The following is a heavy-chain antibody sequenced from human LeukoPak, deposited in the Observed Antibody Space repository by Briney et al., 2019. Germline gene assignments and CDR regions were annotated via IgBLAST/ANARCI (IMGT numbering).Heavy chain of an antibody. CDR3: VRPDYYYGAGSCGGDY. Sequence: GGSLRLSCAASGFTFSSYSMNWVRQAPGKGLAWISFISSSSSTMYYADSVKGRFTISRDNAKNSLYLQMNSLRAEDTAVYYCVRPDYYYGAGSCGGDYWGQGTLVTVSS. J-gene: IGHJ4*02. V-gene: IGHV3-48*01. CDR2: ISSSSSTM. D-gene: IGHD3-10*01. CDR1: GFTFSSYS.